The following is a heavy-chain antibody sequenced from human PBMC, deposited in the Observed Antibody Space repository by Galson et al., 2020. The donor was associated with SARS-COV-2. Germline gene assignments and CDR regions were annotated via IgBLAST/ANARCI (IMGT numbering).Heavy chain of an antibody. J-gene: IGHJ4*01. D-gene: IGHD5-12*01. V-gene: IGHV1-46*01. CDR2: INPGTGAK. CDR3: APRTFPPSRDGYKD. CDR1: GYPFSNTY. Sequence: AAVKVTCKASGYPFSNTYIHWLRQAPGHSLEWMGIINPGTGAKVYARKFQGRVTMTRDTSTSTVYMELSSLRSDDTGVYYCAPRTFPPSRDGYKDWGHGTLVTVSS.